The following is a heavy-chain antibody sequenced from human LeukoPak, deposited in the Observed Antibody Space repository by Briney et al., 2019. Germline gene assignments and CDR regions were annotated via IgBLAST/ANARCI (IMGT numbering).Heavy chain of an antibody. V-gene: IGHV3-21*01. CDR2: ISSCSSYI. Sequence: GGSLRLSCAASGFTFSSYSMNWVRQAPGKGLEWVSSISSCSSYIYYADSVKGRFTISRDNAKNSLYLQMNSLRAEDTAVYYCARDLRNAPRWGQGTLVTVSS. CDR3: ARDLRNAPR. J-gene: IGHJ1*01. D-gene: IGHD4-11*01. CDR1: GFTFSSYS.